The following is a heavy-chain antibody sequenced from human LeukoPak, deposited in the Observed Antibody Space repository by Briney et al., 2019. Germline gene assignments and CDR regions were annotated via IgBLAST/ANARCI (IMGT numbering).Heavy chain of an antibody. CDR3: ARGSGYYQY. D-gene: IGHD3-22*01. Sequence: SQTLSLTCAVYGGSFSGYYWSWIRQPPGKGLEWIGEINHSGSTNYNPSIKSRVTLSVDTSKHQFSLKLSSVTAADTAVYYCARGSGYYQYWGKGTLVTVSS. J-gene: IGHJ4*02. CDR1: GGSFSGYY. CDR2: INHSGST. V-gene: IGHV4-34*01.